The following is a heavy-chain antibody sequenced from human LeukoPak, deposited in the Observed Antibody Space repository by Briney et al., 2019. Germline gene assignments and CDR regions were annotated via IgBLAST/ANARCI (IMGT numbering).Heavy chain of an antibody. CDR3: VSPRGFSYGYFDY. Sequence: SETLSLTCNVSGGSISSSSASWGWIRQPPGKGLEWIGSIYYSKNTYYNPSLKSRVTISADTSKNQFSLTLGSVSATDTAVYYCVSPRGFSYGYFDYWGQGTLVTVSS. J-gene: IGHJ4*02. D-gene: IGHD5-18*01. CDR1: GGSISSSSAS. V-gene: IGHV4-39*01. CDR2: IYYSKNT.